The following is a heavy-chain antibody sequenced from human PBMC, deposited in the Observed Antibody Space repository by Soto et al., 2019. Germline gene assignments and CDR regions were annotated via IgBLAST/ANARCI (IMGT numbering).Heavy chain of an antibody. V-gene: IGHV1-69*01. CDR3: ARGATYGFYSVGSLVY. Sequence: QVQLVQSGAEVKKPGSSVKVSCKASGGTFSSYAISWVRQAPGQGLEWMGGIIPIFGTANYAQKFQGRVTITADESTSTAYIGLSSLRSEDTAVYYCARGATYGFYSVGSLVYWGHGTLVTVSS. D-gene: IGHD3-10*01. CDR2: IIPIFGTA. CDR1: GGTFSSYA. J-gene: IGHJ4*01.